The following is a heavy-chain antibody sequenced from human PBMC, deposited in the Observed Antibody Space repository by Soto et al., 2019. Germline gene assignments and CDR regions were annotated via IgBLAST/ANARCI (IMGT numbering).Heavy chain of an antibody. J-gene: IGHJ5*02. CDR3: ATIVPAAQAWFDP. D-gene: IGHD2-2*01. CDR1: GYSFTSYW. Sequence: GESLKISCKGSGYSFTSYWIGWVRQMPGKGLEWMGIIYPGDPDTRYSPSFQGQVTISADKSISTAYLQWSSLKASDTAMYYCATIVPAAQAWFDPWGQGTLVTVSS. V-gene: IGHV5-51*01. CDR2: IYPGDPDT.